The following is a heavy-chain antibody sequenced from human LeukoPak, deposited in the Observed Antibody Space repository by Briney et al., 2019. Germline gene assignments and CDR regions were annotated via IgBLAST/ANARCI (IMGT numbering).Heavy chain of an antibody. CDR3: AKRTGSGSGGLDC. CDR1: EFTFTIYA. CDR2: ISESGGRT. V-gene: IGHV3-23*01. D-gene: IGHD3-10*01. J-gene: IGHJ4*02. Sequence: GESLRLSCADSEFTFTIYAMKWVRQAPGRGLEWVSGISESGGRTFYADIVKGRFTISRDNSKRTLYLEMNSLRAEDTAVYYCAKRTGSGSGGLDCWGQGTLVTVSS.